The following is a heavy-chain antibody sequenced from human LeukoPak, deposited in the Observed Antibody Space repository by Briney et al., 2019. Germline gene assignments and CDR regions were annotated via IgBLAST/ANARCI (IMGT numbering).Heavy chain of an antibody. Sequence: LTLSCPASGFTFSSDVMRGLRQAPGKGLEGIGSIYYSGSTYYNPSLNSRVTISEDTTKNQFSLKLGSVTAADTAVYYCARWTDLGSNSWFDPWGQGTLVTVSS. CDR2: IYYSGST. J-gene: IGHJ5*02. CDR3: ARWTDLGSNSWFDP. CDR1: GFTFSSDVM. D-gene: IGHD2-15*01. V-gene: IGHV4-38-2*01.